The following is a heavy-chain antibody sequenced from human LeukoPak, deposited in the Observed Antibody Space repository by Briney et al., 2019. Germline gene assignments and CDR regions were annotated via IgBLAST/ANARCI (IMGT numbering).Heavy chain of an antibody. J-gene: IGHJ6*02. CDR2: ISSSGSTI. V-gene: IGHV3-48*03. Sequence: GSLRLSCAASGFTFSSYEMNWVRQAPGKGLEWVSYISSSGSTIYYADSVKGRFTISRDNAKNPLYLQMNSLRAEDTAVYYCARYYYYYYGMDVWGQGTTVTVSS. CDR1: GFTFSSYE. CDR3: ARYYYYYYGMDV.